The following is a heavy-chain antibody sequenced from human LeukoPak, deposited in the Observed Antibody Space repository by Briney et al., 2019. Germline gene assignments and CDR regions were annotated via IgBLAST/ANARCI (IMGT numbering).Heavy chain of an antibody. Sequence: SETLSLTCTVSGGSISSYYWSWIRQPPGKGLEWIGYIYYSGSTNYNPSLKSRVTISVDTSKNQFSLKLSSVTAADTAVYYCARVAYAGWPYFDYWGQGTLVTVSS. CDR3: ARVAYAGWPYFDY. CDR2: IYYSGST. CDR1: GGSISSYY. J-gene: IGHJ4*02. D-gene: IGHD3-16*01. V-gene: IGHV4-59*01.